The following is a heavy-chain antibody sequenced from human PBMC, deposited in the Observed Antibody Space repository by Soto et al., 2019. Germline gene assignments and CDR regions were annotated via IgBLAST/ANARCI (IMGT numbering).Heavy chain of an antibody. J-gene: IGHJ6*02. D-gene: IGHD3-9*01. CDR2: INAGNGNT. Sequence: QVQLVQSGAEVKKPGASVKVSCKASGYTFTSYAMHWVRQAPGQRLEWMGGINAGNGNTKYSQKFQGRVTITRDTSASTAYMELSRLTSDDTAVDYCARGGHCDWLLPTYGMDFWGQGTTVTVAS. CDR1: GYTFTSYA. CDR3: ARGGHCDWLLPTYGMDF. V-gene: IGHV1-3*01.